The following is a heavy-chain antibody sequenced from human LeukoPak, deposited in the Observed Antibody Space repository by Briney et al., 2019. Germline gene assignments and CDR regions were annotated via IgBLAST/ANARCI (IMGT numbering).Heavy chain of an antibody. J-gene: IGHJ6*03. CDR3: ARSELGYNYYYMDV. D-gene: IGHD3-10*01. Sequence: GGSLRLSCAASGFTFSSYNMNWVRQAPGKGLEWVSSISSSSSYIYYADSVKGRFTISRDNAKKSLYLQMNSLRVEDTAVYYCARSELGYNYYYMDVWGKGTTVTVSS. CDR1: GFTFSSYN. CDR2: ISSSSSYI. V-gene: IGHV3-21*01.